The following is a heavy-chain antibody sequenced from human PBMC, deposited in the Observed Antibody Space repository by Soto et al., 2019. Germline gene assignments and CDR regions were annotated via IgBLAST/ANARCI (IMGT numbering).Heavy chain of an antibody. CDR1: GATFSSYA. D-gene: IGHD2-21*02. CDR2: IIPIFGTA. Sequence: SVKVSCKASGATFSSYAISWVRQAPGQGLEWMGGIIPIFGTANYAQKFQGRVTITADECTSTAYMGLSSLRSEDTAVYYCARGVRYCGGDCYISLDYWGQGTLVTVSS. V-gene: IGHV1-69*13. CDR3: ARGVRYCGGDCYISLDY. J-gene: IGHJ4*02.